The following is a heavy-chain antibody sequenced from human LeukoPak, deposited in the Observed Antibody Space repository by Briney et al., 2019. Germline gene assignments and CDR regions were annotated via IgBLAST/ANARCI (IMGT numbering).Heavy chain of an antibody. CDR1: GDSVSNNNVA. J-gene: IGHJ4*02. V-gene: IGHV6-1*01. CDR2: TYYKSKWYN. Sequence: SQTLSLTCAISGDSVSNNNVAWNWLRQSPSRGLEWLGRTYYKSKWYNDYAISVKSRITINPDTSKNQFSLHMNSVTPEDTAVYFCNKDPGWLHFDHLGQGTLVTVSS. D-gene: IGHD6-19*01. CDR3: NKDPGWLHFDH.